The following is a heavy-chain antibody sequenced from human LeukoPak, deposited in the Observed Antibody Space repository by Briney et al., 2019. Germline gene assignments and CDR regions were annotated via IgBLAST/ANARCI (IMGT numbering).Heavy chain of an antibody. Sequence: PGGSLRLSCAASGFTFSTYTMHWVRQAPDKGLEWMAVISFDGSSKYYAESVKGRFTISRDNSKNTLYLQMNSLRAEDTAVYHCATPPRYCSSTSCYTTFDYWGQGTLVTVSS. V-gene: IGHV3-30-3*01. CDR1: GFTFSTYT. J-gene: IGHJ4*02. CDR3: ATPPRYCSSTSCYTTFDY. D-gene: IGHD2-2*02. CDR2: ISFDGSSK.